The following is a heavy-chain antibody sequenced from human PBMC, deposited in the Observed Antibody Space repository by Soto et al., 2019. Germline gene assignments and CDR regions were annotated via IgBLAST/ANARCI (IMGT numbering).Heavy chain of an antibody. V-gene: IGHV3-33*01. J-gene: IGHJ5*01. CDR3: ARLTEAVTTFDY. CDR2: IWYDGSNK. Sequence: SLRLSCAASGFTFSSYGMHWVRQAPGKGLEWVAGIWYDGSNKYYADSVRGRFTISRDNAKNPLFLQMNSLSAEDTAVYYCARLTEAVTTFDYWGQGTLVTVPS. CDR1: GFTFSSYG. D-gene: IGHD1-1*01.